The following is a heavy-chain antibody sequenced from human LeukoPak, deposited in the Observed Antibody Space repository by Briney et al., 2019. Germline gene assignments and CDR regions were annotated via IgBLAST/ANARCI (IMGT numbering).Heavy chain of an antibody. CDR2: ISYDGSNK. CDR1: GLTFRSYG. V-gene: IGHV3-30*03. CDR3: GRDESGSRFDY. D-gene: IGHD1-26*01. J-gene: IGHJ4*02. Sequence: SLTLSCPASGLTFRSYGMHWVRQAPGQGLECVAFISYDGSNKYYPDSVRGRFTISRDISKKPLYLQMDSLRVEDTAVNDCGRDESGSRFDYWGQGTLVTVSS.